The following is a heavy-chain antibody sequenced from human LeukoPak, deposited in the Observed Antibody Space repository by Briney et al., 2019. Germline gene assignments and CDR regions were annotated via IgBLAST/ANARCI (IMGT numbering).Heavy chain of an antibody. V-gene: IGHV4-34*01. J-gene: IGHJ4*02. CDR2: INHSGST. CDR3: ARGVGYSYGNLDY. Sequence: SETLSLTCAVYGGSFSGYYWSWIRQPPGNGLEWIGEINHSGSTNYNPSLKSRVTISVDTSKNQLSLKLSSVTAADTAVYYCARGVGYSYGNLDYWGQGTLVTVSS. CDR1: GGSFSGYY. D-gene: IGHD5-18*01.